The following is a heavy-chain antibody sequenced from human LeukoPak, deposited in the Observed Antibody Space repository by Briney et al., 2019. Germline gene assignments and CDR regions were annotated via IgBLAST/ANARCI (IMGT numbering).Heavy chain of an antibody. CDR2: INPNSGGT. V-gene: IGHV1-2*02. CDR1: GYTFTGYY. D-gene: IGHD2-2*01. CDR3: ARDAVYCSSTSCYSAAISHYFDY. J-gene: IGHJ4*02. Sequence: ASVKVSCKASGYTFTGYYMHWVRQAPGQGLEWMGWINPNSGGTNYAQKFQGRVTMTRDTSISTAYMELSRLRSDDTAVYYCARDAVYCSSTSCYSAAISHYFDYLGQGNLVTVSS.